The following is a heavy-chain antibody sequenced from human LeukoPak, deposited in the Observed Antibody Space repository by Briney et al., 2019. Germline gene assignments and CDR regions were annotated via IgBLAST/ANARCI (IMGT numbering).Heavy chain of an antibody. CDR3: ARDGPVLWFGEYSPSYYYYYMDV. CDR2: ISSTSSYI. Sequence: GGSLRLSCTASGFTFSHYTINWVRQAPGKGLECVSSISSTSSYISYADSVKGRFTISREDAKNSLYLQMNSLRAEDTAVYYCARDGPVLWFGEYSPSYYYYYMDVWGKGTTVTISS. CDR1: GFTFSHYT. D-gene: IGHD3-10*01. V-gene: IGHV3-21*01. J-gene: IGHJ6*03.